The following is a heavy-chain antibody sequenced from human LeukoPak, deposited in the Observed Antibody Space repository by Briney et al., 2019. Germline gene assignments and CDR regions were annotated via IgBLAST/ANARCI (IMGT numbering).Heavy chain of an antibody. Sequence: SETLSLTYAVYGGSFSGYYWSWIRQPPGKGLEWIGEINHSGSTNYNPSLKSRVTISVDTSKKQFSLKLSSVTAADTAVYYCASDYASVAWGQGTLVTVSS. J-gene: IGHJ4*02. D-gene: IGHD3-10*01. V-gene: IGHV4-34*01. CDR1: GGSFSGYY. CDR2: INHSGST. CDR3: ASDYASVA.